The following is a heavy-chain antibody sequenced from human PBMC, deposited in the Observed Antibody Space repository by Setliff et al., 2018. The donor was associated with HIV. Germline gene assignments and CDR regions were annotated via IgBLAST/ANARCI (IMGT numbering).Heavy chain of an antibody. J-gene: IGHJ6*03. Sequence: SVKVSCKASRSTFNSHTINWVRQAPGQGLDWMGRIIPILGAANYAQRFQGKVTITADESTSTAYMELTSLRFDDTAMYYCVRGVQSPPHYSYYYMDVWGEGTMVTVSS. D-gene: IGHD3-3*01. CDR1: RSTFNSHT. CDR2: IIPILGAA. CDR3: VRGVQSPPHYSYYYMDV. V-gene: IGHV1-69*08.